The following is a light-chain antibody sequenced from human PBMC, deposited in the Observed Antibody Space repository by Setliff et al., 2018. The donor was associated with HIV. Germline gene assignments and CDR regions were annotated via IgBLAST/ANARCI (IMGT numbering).Light chain of an antibody. Sequence: QSVLTQPPSVSGAPGQGVTISCTGSSSNIGTGYDVHWYQQLPGRAPKLLIYGNTNRPSGVPDRFSGSKSGTSASLAITGLQAEDEADYYCCSYASGSTSLFVFGTGTKVTVL. V-gene: IGLV1-40*01. CDR1: SSNIGTGYD. CDR3: CSYASGSTSLFV. CDR2: GNT. J-gene: IGLJ1*01.